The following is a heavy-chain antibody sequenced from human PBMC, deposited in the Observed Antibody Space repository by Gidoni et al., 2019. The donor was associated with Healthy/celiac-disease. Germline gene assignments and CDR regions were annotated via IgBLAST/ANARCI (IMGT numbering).Heavy chain of an antibody. CDR1: GFTFGDYA. Sequence: EVQLVESGGGLVQPGRSLRLSFTASGFTFGDYAMSWVRQAPGKGLEWVGFIRSKAYGGTTEYAASVKGRFTISRDDSKSIAYLQMNSLKTEDTAVYYCTRDYFMITFGGVDSQPYEFDYWGQGTLVTVSS. CDR3: TRDYFMITFGGVDSQPYEFDY. V-gene: IGHV3-49*04. CDR2: IRSKAYGGTT. D-gene: IGHD3-16*01. J-gene: IGHJ4*02.